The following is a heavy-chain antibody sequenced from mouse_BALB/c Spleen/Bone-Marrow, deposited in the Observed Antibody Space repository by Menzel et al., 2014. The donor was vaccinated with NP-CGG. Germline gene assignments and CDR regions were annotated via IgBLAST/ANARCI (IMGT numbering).Heavy chain of an antibody. Sequence: QVQLQQSGHGLVQPSQSLSITCTVSGFSLTSYGVYWVRQSPGKGLEWLGVIWSGGSTDYNAAFISRLSISKDSSKSXVFLKMNSLQSNDTAIYYCARNRDWDGAMDYWGQGTSVTFSS. J-gene: IGHJ4*01. CDR3: ARNRDWDGAMDY. D-gene: IGHD4-1*01. CDR1: GFSLTSYG. V-gene: IGHV2-2*03. CDR2: IWSGGST.